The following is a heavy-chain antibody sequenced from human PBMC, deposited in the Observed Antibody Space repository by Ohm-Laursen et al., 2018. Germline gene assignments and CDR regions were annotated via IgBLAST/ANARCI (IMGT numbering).Heavy chain of an antibody. V-gene: IGHV3-7*01. J-gene: IGHJ4*02. CDR3: ARDPIDNNGYNPDY. CDR1: GFIFSSYW. Sequence: SLRLSCSASGFIFSSYWMSWVRQAPGKGLEWVANIKQDGSEKYYVDSVKGRFTMSRDNAKDSLYLQMNSLRAEDTAIYYCARDPIDNNGYNPDYWGQGTLVTVSS. D-gene: IGHD1-14*01. CDR2: IKQDGSEK.